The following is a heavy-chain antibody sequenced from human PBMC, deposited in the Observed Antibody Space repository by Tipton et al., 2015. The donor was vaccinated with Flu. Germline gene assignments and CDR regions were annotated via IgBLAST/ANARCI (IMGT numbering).Heavy chain of an antibody. D-gene: IGHD1-26*01. CDR2: IYYSGST. CDR3: ARESWDGYYFDY. V-gene: IGHV4-59*01. Sequence: TLSLTCTVSGGSISSYYWSWIRQPPGKGLEWIGYIYYSGSTNYNPSLKSRVTVSVDTSKNQFSLKLSSVTAADTAVYYCARESWDGYYFDYWGQGTLVTVSS. CDR1: GGSISSYY. J-gene: IGHJ4*02.